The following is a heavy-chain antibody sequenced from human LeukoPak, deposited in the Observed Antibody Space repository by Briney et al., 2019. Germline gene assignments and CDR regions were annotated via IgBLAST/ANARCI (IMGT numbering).Heavy chain of an antibody. CDR3: ARLYSSSSAPDY. J-gene: IGHJ4*02. Sequence: PGGSLRLSCAASGFTFSSYAMSWVRQAPGKGLEWVSTISSTSGSTYYADSVKGRFTLSRDNSENTLYLQMNSLRAEDTAVYYCARLYSSSSAPDYWGQGTLVTVSS. D-gene: IGHD6-6*01. CDR2: ISSTSGST. V-gene: IGHV3-23*01. CDR1: GFTFSSYA.